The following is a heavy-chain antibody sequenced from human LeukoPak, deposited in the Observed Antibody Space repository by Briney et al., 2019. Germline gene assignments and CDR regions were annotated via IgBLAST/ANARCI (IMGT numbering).Heavy chain of an antibody. CDR1: GGSFSGYY. CDR2: INHSGST. Sequence: PSETLSLTCAVYGGSFSGYYWSWIRQPPGKGLEWIGEINHSGSTNYNPSLKSRVTISVDTSKNQFSLKLSSVTAADTAVYYCARGWRVRDSSGYYPGWFDPWGQGTLVTVSS. CDR3: ARGWRVRDSSGYYPGWFDP. D-gene: IGHD3-22*01. V-gene: IGHV4-34*01. J-gene: IGHJ5*02.